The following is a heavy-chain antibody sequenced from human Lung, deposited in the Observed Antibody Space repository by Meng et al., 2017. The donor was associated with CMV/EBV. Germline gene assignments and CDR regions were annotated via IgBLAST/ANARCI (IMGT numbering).Heavy chain of an antibody. CDR3: GTVRYCDGAECCIGLFDP. D-gene: IGHD2-21*01. J-gene: IGHJ5*02. CDR2: IHESGNT. V-gene: IGHV4-59*01. CDR1: GASISDFY. Sequence: GSLRLXCTVSGASISDFYWSWIRQPPGKGLEWIGYIHESGNTKYNPSFTSRVTMPVDTSENQFSLRLNSVTAADTALEYCGTVRYCDGAECCIGLFDPWGQGTXVTVS.